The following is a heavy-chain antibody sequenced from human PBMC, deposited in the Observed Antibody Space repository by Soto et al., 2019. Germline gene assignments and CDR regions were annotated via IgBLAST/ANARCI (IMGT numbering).Heavy chain of an antibody. CDR1: GFTFSSYA. V-gene: IGHV3-23*01. D-gene: IGHD3-3*01. J-gene: IGHJ6*02. CDR3: AKDQGRYDFWTGYGV. CDR2: ISGSGGST. Sequence: QAGGSLRLSCAASGFTFSSYAMSWVRQAPGKGLEWVSAISGSGGSTYYADSVKGRFTISRDNSKNTLYLQMNSLRAEDTAVYYCAKDQGRYDFWTGYGVWGQGTTVTVSS.